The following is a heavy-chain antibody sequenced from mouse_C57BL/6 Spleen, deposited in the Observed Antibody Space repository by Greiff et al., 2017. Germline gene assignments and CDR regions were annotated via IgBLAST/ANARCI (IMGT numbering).Heavy chain of an antibody. CDR1: GYTFTSYW. J-gene: IGHJ2*01. CDR2: IYPGSGST. CDR3: ARREVITTVVTDY. D-gene: IGHD1-1*01. Sequence: QVQLQQPGAELVKPGASVKMSCKASGYTFTSYWITWVKQRPGQGLEWIGDIYPGSGSTNYNEKFKSKATLTVDTSSSTAYMQLSSLTSEDSAVYYCARREVITTVVTDYWGQGTTLTVSS. V-gene: IGHV1-55*01.